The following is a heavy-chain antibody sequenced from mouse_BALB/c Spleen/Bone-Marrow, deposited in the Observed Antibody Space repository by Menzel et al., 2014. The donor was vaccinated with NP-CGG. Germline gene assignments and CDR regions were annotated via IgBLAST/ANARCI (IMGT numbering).Heavy chain of an antibody. D-gene: IGHD2-4*01. J-gene: IGHJ1*01. CDR2: ISYSGST. CDR3: ARIYYDSLWYFCV. Sequence: EVQGVESGPSLVRPSQTLSLTCSVTGDSITSGYWNWIRKFPGNKLEYMGYISYSGSTYYNPSLKSRISITRDTSKNQYYLRLNSVSTEDTATYYCARIYYDSLWYFCVWGAGTTVTVSS. V-gene: IGHV3-8*02. CDR1: GDSITSGY.